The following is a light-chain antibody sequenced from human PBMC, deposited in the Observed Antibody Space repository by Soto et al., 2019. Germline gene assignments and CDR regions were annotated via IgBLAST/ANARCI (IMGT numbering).Light chain of an antibody. CDR3: QQYGSSPRIT. V-gene: IGKV3-20*01. J-gene: IGKJ3*01. CDR1: QSVSSSY. Sequence: EIVLTQSPGTLSLSPGARATLSCRASQSVSSSYLAWYQQKPGQAPRLLMYGASSRATGIPDRFSGSGSGTDFTLTISRLEPEDFAVYYCQQYGSSPRITFGPGTKVDIK. CDR2: GAS.